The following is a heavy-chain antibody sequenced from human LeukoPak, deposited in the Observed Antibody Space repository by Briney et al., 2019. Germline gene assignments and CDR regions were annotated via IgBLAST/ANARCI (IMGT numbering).Heavy chain of an antibody. J-gene: IGHJ5*02. V-gene: IGHV3-23*01. CDR2: ISGSGGSI. CDR3: AIRYDFWSGYYSS. D-gene: IGHD3-3*01. Sequence: GGSLRLSCAASGFTFSSYAMSWVRQAPGKGLEWVSAISGSGGSIYYADSVKGRFTISRDNSKNTLYLQMNSLRAEDTAVYYCAIRYDFWSGYYSSWGQGTLVTVSS. CDR1: GFTFSSYA.